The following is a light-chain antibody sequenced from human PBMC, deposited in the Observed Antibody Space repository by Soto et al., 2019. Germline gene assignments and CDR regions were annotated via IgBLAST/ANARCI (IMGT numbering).Light chain of an antibody. CDR2: KAS. Sequence: DIQVTQSPSSLSASVGDRVTITCQASQDISNYLNWYQQKPAKAPKLLIYKASTLKSGVPSRFSGSGSGTEFTLTISSLQPDDFATYYCQHYNSYSEAFGQGTKV. V-gene: IGKV1-5*03. CDR3: QHYNSYSEA. J-gene: IGKJ1*01. CDR1: QDISNY.